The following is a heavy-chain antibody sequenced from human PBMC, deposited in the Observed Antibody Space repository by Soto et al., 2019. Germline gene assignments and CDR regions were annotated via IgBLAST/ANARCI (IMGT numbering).Heavy chain of an antibody. CDR3: ARARATIAAAAIFDC. D-gene: IGHD6-13*01. V-gene: IGHV4-4*02. CDR2: VYRTGST. CDR1: GGFISTSNW. J-gene: IGHJ4*02. Sequence: SETLSLTCAVSGGFISTSNWWSWVRQPPGKGLEWIGEVYRTGSTNYNPSLESRVIVSVDRSKNQFSLKLTSVTAADTAVYYCARARATIAAAAIFDCWGQGTLVTVSS.